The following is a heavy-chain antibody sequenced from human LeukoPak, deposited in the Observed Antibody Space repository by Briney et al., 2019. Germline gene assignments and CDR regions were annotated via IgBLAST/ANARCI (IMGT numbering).Heavy chain of an antibody. Sequence: GSSVKVSCKASGGTFSSYAISWVRQAPGQGLEWMGGIIPIFGTANYAQKFQGRVTITADESTSTAYMELSSLRSDDTAVYYCAREWRDIVVVPAARSAFDIWGQGTMVTVSS. D-gene: IGHD2-2*01. J-gene: IGHJ3*02. CDR1: GGTFSSYA. V-gene: IGHV1-69*01. CDR3: AREWRDIVVVPAARSAFDI. CDR2: IIPIFGTA.